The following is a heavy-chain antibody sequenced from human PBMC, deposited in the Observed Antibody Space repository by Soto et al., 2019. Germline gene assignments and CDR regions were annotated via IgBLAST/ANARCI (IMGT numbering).Heavy chain of an antibody. CDR3: SKSGRPNLPLYY. V-gene: IGHV3-74*03. J-gene: IGHJ4*01. CDR1: GFTFSTSC. CDR2: IDRDGSRT. Sequence: EVQLVESGGGLAPPGGSLRLSCAASGFTFSTSCMHWVRQPPGKGLVWLSRIDRDGSRTTYADSVKGRFTISRDNAKNTLVPQIERPGGEDPGGYFRSKSGRPNLPLYYRGQGTPVTVSS.